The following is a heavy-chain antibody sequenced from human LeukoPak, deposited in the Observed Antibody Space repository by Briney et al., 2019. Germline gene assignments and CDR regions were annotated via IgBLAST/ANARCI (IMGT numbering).Heavy chain of an antibody. D-gene: IGHD2-8*02. CDR1: GYTFTGYY. Sequence: ASVKVSCKASGYTFTGYYIHWVRQAPGQGLEWMGWINPNSGGTNYAQKFQGRVTMTRDTSISTAYMELSRLRSDDTAVYYCARAAIRGVGSMDVWGQGTTVTVSS. V-gene: IGHV1-2*02. CDR2: INPNSGGT. CDR3: ARAAIRGVGSMDV. J-gene: IGHJ6*02.